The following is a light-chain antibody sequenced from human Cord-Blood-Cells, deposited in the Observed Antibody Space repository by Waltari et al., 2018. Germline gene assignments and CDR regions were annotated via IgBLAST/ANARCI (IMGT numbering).Light chain of an antibody. J-gene: IGKJ2*01. CDR2: GAS. CDR3: QQYGSSYT. Sequence: NVLRQSPATLSLSPGERATLACRPSQSVSSSYLAWYQQKPGQAPRLLIYGASSRATGIPDRFSGSGSGTDFTLTISRLEPEDFAVYYCQQYGSSYTFGQGTKLEIK. CDR1: QSVSSSY. V-gene: IGKV3-20*01.